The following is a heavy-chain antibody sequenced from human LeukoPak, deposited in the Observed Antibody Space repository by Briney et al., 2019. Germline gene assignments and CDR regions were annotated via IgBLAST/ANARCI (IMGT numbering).Heavy chain of an antibody. CDR1: GFTFSSYA. V-gene: IGHV3-30-3*01. D-gene: IGHD4-17*01. CDR2: ISYDGSNK. Sequence: GGSLRLSCAASGFTFSSYAMHWVRQAPGKGLEGVAVISYDGSNKYYADSVKGRFTISRDNSKNTLYLQMNSLRAEDTAVYYCAREPTVTTSWNYYYGMDVWGQGTTVTVSS. J-gene: IGHJ6*02. CDR3: AREPTVTTSWNYYYGMDV.